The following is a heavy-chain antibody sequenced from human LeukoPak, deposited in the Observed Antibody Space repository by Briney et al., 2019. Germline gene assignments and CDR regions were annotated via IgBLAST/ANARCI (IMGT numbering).Heavy chain of an antibody. Sequence: ASVKVSCKDSGYTFTGYYMHWVRQAPGQGVEWMGWINPNSGGTNYAQTLQGRVTMTRETTIRTAYMGLRRVRSADTAVYYCASGVVDSPNDYWGQGTLVTVSS. J-gene: IGHJ4*02. CDR2: INPNSGGT. V-gene: IGHV1-2*02. D-gene: IGHD2-2*01. CDR1: GYTFTGYY. CDR3: ASGVVDSPNDY.